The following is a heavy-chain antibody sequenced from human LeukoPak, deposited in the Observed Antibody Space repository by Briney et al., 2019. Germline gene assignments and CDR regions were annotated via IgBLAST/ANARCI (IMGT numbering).Heavy chain of an antibody. CDR2: IIPIFGTA. J-gene: IGHJ6*03. V-gene: IGHV1-69*05. CDR1: GGTFSSYA. Sequence: SVKGSCKASGGTFSSYAISWVRQAPGQGLEWMGRIIPIFGTANYAQKFQGRVTITTDESSSTAYMEPSSLRSEDTAVYYCARVPTSSSIAALDDGYHYMDVWGKGTTVTVSS. D-gene: IGHD6-6*01. CDR3: ARVPTSSSIAALDDGYHYMDV.